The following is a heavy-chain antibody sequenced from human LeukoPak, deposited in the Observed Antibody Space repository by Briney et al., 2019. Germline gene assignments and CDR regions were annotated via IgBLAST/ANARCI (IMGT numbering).Heavy chain of an antibody. Sequence: GESLKISCKASGYSFTNYWIGWVRQMPGQGLEWMGIIYPGDSDTRYRTSFQGQVTISADKSTSTAYLQWSSLKASDTAMYYCARLARGIAGAGTYRSVVFEYYFDYWGQGTLVTVSS. CDR1: GYSFTNYW. J-gene: IGHJ4*02. CDR2: IYPGDSDT. CDR3: ARLARGIAGAGTYRSVVFEYYFDY. D-gene: IGHD6-19*01. V-gene: IGHV5-51*01.